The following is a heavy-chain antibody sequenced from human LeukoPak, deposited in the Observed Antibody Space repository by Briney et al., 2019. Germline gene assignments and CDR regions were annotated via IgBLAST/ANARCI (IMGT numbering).Heavy chain of an antibody. CDR2: IYYSGST. CDR1: GGSFSGYY. Sequence: SETLSLTCAVYGGSFSGYYWSWIRQPPGKGLEWIGSIYYSGSTYYNPSLKSRVTISVDTSKNQFSLKLSSVTAADTAVYYCARLVTTLRYFDYWGQGTLVTVFS. D-gene: IGHD4-17*01. CDR3: ARLVTTLRYFDY. J-gene: IGHJ4*02. V-gene: IGHV4-34*01.